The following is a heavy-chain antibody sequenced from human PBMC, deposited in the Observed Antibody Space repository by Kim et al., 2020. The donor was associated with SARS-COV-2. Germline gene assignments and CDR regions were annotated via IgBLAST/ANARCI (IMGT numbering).Heavy chain of an antibody. Sequence: GGSLRLSCAASGFTFSSYAMHWVRQAPGKGLEWVAVISYDGSNKYYADSVKGRFTISRDNSKNTLYLQMNSLRAEDTAVYYCARDIAATLLLPYYYYGMDVWGQGTTVTVSS. V-gene: IGHV3-30*04. J-gene: IGHJ6*02. CDR1: GFTFSSYA. CDR3: ARDIAATLLLPYYYYGMDV. CDR2: ISYDGSNK. D-gene: IGHD6-13*01.